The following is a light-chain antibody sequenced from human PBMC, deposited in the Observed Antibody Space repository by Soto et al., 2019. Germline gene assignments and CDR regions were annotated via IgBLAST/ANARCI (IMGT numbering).Light chain of an antibody. CDR1: QSVSSN. CDR2: DAS. V-gene: IGKV3-15*01. J-gene: IGKJ2*01. Sequence: EIVMTQSPGTLSVSPGDSATLSCGASQSVSSNLAWYQQKPGQAPRLLIYDASTRATGIPGRFRGSGSGTEFTLTISSLQSEDFALYYCQQYNKSPPYMYTSGQRTQLDIK. CDR3: QQYNKSPPYMYT.